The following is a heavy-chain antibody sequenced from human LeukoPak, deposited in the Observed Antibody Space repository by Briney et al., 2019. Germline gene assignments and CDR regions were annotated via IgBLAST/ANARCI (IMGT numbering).Heavy chain of an antibody. Sequence: PGGSLRLSCTASGFAFSNYAIHWVRQAPGKGLEWVAVISDDGANAYYAGSVEGRFSISRDNSKNTLYLQMNSLRAEDTAVYYCAKDLHCSSWPLCYYYGMDVWGQGTTVTVSS. CDR2: ISDDGANA. CDR1: GFAFSNYA. D-gene: IGHD6-13*01. J-gene: IGHJ6*02. CDR3: AKDLHCSSWPLCYYYGMDV. V-gene: IGHV3-30-3*01.